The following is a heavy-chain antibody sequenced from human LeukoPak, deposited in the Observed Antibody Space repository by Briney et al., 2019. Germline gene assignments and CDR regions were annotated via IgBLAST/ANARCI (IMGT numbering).Heavy chain of an antibody. CDR1: RFTFSSYW. D-gene: IGHD6-19*01. CDR2: IKQDGSEK. V-gene: IGHV3-7*01. CDR3: ATRYSSGVGYFDY. Sequence: PGGSLRLSCAASRFTFSSYWMSWVRQAPGKGLEWVANIKQDGSEKYYVDSVKGRFTISRDNAKNSLYLQMNSLRAEDTAVYYCATRYSSGVGYFDYWGQGTLVTVSS. J-gene: IGHJ4*02.